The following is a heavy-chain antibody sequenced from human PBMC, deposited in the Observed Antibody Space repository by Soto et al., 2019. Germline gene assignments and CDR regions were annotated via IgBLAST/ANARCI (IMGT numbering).Heavy chain of an antibody. CDR1: GDSVASNSAA. V-gene: IGHV6-1*01. J-gene: IGHJ4*02. CDR2: TYYRSKWYN. CDR3: ATGRFAY. Sequence: QTLSLTCAISGDSVASNSAAWNWIRPSPSRGLEWLGRTYYRSKWYNDYAVSMRSRITINPDTTKNQFSLQLNSATPEDTAVYYCATGRFAYGGKGPLVPFS.